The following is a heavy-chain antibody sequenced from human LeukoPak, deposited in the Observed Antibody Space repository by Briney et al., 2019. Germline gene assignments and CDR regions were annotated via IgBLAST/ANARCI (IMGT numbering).Heavy chain of an antibody. V-gene: IGHV3-48*01. CDR1: GFTFSSYS. J-gene: IGHJ4*02. CDR2: ISSSSSTI. Sequence: PGGSLRPSCAASGFTFSSYSMNWVRQAPGKGLEWVSYISSSSSTIYYADSVKGRFTISRDNAKNSLYLQMNSLRAEDTAVYYCARWELPFYWGQGTLVTVSS. CDR3: ARWELPFY. D-gene: IGHD1-26*01.